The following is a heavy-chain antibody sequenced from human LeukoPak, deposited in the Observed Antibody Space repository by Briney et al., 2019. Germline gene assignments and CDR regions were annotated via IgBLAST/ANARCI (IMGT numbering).Heavy chain of an antibody. CDR3: ARSSGSGNYYLEY. J-gene: IGHJ4*02. CDR1: GGSISSYY. CDR2: IYDSGST. D-gene: IGHD3-10*01. Sequence: SETLSLTCTVSGGSISSYYWSWIRQPPGKGLEWIGYIYDSGSTNYNPSLKSRVNISLDTSKNQFSLKLTSVTAADTAVYYCARSSGSGNYYLEYWGQGTLVTVSS. V-gene: IGHV4-59*01.